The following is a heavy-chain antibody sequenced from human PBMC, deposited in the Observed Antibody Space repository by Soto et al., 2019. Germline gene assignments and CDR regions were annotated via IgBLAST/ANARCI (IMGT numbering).Heavy chain of an antibody. CDR3: ASAEWGSSYTQYYYALDV. D-gene: IGHD6-13*01. V-gene: IGHV3-53*01. J-gene: IGHJ6*02. CDR1: GFTVSNNY. CDR2: IYSGGST. Sequence: GGSLRLSCAASGFTVSNNYISWVRRPPGKGLEWVSLIYSGGSTYYADSVKGRFTLSRDNSKNTVYLQMNSLRAEDTAVYYCASAEWGSSYTQYYYALDVWGQGTTVTVSS.